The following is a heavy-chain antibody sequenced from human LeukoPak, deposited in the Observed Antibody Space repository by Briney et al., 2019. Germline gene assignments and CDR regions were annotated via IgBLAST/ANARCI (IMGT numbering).Heavy chain of an antibody. CDR1: GFTFSSYW. V-gene: IGHV3-74*01. J-gene: IGHJ4*02. CDR2: IKSDGRST. D-gene: IGHD2-21*01. Sequence: PGGSLRLSCAASGFTFSSYWMHWVRQVPGKGLVWVSRIKSDGRSTSYADSVKGRFTISRDNAKNTLYLQMNSLRAEDTAVYYCVRGLSVIATLPGFWGQGTLVTVSS. CDR3: VRGLSVIATLPGF.